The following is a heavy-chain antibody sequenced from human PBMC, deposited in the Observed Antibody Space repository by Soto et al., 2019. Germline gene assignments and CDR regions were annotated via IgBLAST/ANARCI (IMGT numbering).Heavy chain of an antibody. Sequence: KPSETLSLTCAVSGASISRGGSSWSWIRQAPGTGLEWIGYVYHNGITNYNPSLKSRVTISVDKSQNQFSLSLNSVTAADTAVYYCARGLAVRGSYGLDVWGQGTTVTVSS. J-gene: IGHJ6*02. CDR1: GASISRGGSS. V-gene: IGHV4-30-2*01. D-gene: IGHD3-10*01. CDR2: VYHNGIT. CDR3: ARGLAVRGSYGLDV.